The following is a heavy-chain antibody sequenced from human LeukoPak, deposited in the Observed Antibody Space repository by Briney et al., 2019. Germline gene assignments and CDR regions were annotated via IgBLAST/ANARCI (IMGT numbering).Heavy chain of an antibody. V-gene: IGHV4-39*01. CDR3: VRHIAYHANPDY. Sequence: ASETLSLTCTVSGGSISSSTHCWSWVRQPPGKGLEWIGCMYYSGNTYYSSSLKGRVTISLDTPKNQFSLRLNSVTASDTAVYYCVRHIAYHANPDYWGQGTLVTVSS. J-gene: IGHJ4*02. CDR1: GGSISSSTHC. CDR2: MYYSGNT. D-gene: IGHD2-21*01.